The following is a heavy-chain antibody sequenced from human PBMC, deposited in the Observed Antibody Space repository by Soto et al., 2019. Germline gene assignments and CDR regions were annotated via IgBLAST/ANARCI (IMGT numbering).Heavy chain of an antibody. V-gene: IGHV2-5*05. D-gene: IGHD2-2*02. CDR2: IYWDDDS. J-gene: IGHJ2*01. CDR1: GFSLSTSGVG. CDR3: ARHFLVPAAIGRDWYFDL. Sequence: TLKESGPTLVKPTQTLTLTCTFSGFSLSTSGVGVGWIRQPPGKALEWLALIYWDDDSRSGPSLKSRLTITKDTSKNQVVLTMSNMDPVDTATYYCARHFLVPAAIGRDWYFDLWGRGTLVTVSS.